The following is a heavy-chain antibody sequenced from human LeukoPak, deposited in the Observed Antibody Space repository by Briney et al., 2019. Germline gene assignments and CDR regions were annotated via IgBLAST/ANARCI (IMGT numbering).Heavy chain of an antibody. V-gene: IGHV3-23*01. D-gene: IGHD5-24*01. CDR1: GFTFSTYA. Sequence: GGSLRLSRAASGFTFSTYAVSWVRQAPGKGLEWVSAISSSGGTTYYADSVKGRFSISRDNSKNTLYLQMNSLRAEDTAVYYCAKDRNAWPTNFDAWGQGTLVTVSA. CDR2: ISSSGGTT. J-gene: IGHJ4*02. CDR3: AKDRNAWPTNFDA.